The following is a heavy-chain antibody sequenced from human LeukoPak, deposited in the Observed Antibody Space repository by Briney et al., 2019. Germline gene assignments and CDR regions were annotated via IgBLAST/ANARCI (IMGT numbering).Heavy chain of an antibody. J-gene: IGHJ4*02. CDR3: ARDRGARGIAVAGVLDY. V-gene: IGHV1-2*02. Sequence: ASVKVSCKTSGYTFIDYYIHWVRQAPGQGLEWMGWINTKSGGTLYAQRFQGRVTMTRDTSISTVYMELGGLRSDDTAVYYCARDRGARGIAVAGVLDYWGQGTLVTVSS. CDR2: INTKSGGT. CDR1: GYTFIDYY. D-gene: IGHD6-19*01.